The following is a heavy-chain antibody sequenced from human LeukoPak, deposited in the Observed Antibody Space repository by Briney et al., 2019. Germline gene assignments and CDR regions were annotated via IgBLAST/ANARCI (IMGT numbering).Heavy chain of an antibody. D-gene: IGHD3-10*01. Sequence: SETLSLTCTVSGGSISSDYWSWIRQPPGKGLEWVAYIYNSGSTSYNPSLKSRVTISMNTSKNQFSLKLSPVTAADTAVYYCASHYFDDTFDIWGRGTVVTVSS. V-gene: IGHV4-59*08. CDR1: GGSISSDY. CDR3: ASHYFDDTFDI. CDR2: IYNSGST. J-gene: IGHJ3*02.